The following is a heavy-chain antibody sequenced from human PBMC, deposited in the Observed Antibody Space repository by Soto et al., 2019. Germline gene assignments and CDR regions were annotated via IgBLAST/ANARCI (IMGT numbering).Heavy chain of an antibody. D-gene: IGHD6-6*01. CDR1: GYSFTSYW. Sequence: PGESLKISCKGSGYSFTSYWISWVLQMPGEGLEWMGRIDPSDSYTNYSPSFQGHVTISADKSISTAYLQWSSLKASDTAMYYCARSDTSTSIERWFDPWGQGTLVTVSS. J-gene: IGHJ5*02. V-gene: IGHV5-10-1*01. CDR3: ARSDTSTSIERWFDP. CDR2: IDPSDSYT.